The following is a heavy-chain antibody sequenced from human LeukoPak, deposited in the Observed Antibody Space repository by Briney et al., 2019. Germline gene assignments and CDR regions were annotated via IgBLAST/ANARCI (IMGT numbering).Heavy chain of an antibody. CDR2: IVVGSGNT. J-gene: IGHJ6*03. CDR1: GFTFTSSA. V-gene: IGHV1-58*02. Sequence: SVKVSCKASGFTFTSSAMQWVRQARGQRLEWIGWIVVGSGNTNYAQKFQERVTITRDMSTSTAYMELSSPRSEDTAVYYCAADGGLTKAPEIGYYYYYMDVWGKGTTVTVSS. D-gene: IGHD4-23*01. CDR3: AADGGLTKAPEIGYYYYYMDV.